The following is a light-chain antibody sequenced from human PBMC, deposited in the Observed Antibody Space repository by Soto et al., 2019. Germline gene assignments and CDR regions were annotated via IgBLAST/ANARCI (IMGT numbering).Light chain of an antibody. CDR2: EVS. V-gene: IGLV2-14*01. J-gene: IGLJ1*01. CDR3: TEYTSGSALDV. Sequence: QSVLTQPASVSGSPGQSITISCTGTSSDVGGYNYVSWYQQHPGKAPKLIIYEVSNRPTGVSNRFSGSKSGHTASLTISGLQSEGEADYLCTEYTSGSALDVFRTGTKVTVL. CDR1: SSDVGGYNY.